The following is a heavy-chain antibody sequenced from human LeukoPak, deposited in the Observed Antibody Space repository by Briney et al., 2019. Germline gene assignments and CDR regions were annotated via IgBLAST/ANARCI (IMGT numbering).Heavy chain of an antibody. V-gene: IGHV3-53*01. CDR2: IYSGGST. Sequence: GGSLRLSCAASGFTVSSNYMSWVRQAPGKGLEWVSVIYSGGSTYYADSVKGRFTVSRDNSKKTLYLQMNSLRAEDTAVYYCAGAPFYYYYYGMDVWGQGTTVTVSS. CDR1: GFTVSSNY. J-gene: IGHJ6*02. CDR3: AGAPFYYYYYGMDV.